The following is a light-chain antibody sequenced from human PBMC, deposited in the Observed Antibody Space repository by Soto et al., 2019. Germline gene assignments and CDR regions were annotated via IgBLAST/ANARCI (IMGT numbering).Light chain of an antibody. V-gene: IGLV2-14*01. CDR3: NSYTSSSTYV. Sequence: QSALTQPASVSGSPGQSITISCTGTSSDVGGYNHVSWYQQHPGKAPKLMIYDVRNRPSGVSNRFSGSKSGNTASLTISGLQAEDEADYYCNSYTSSSTYVFGTGTKVTVL. CDR1: SSDVGGYNH. J-gene: IGLJ1*01. CDR2: DVR.